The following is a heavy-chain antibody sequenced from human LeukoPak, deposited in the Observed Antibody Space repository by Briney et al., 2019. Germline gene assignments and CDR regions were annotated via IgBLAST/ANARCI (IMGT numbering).Heavy chain of an antibody. Sequence: SETLSLTCAVYGGSFSGYYWSWIRQPPGKGLEWIGEINHSGSTNYNPSLKSRVTISVDTSKNQFSLKLSSVTAADTAVYYCARGLMGYCSSTSCYTGYSSSWYRYYYMDVWGKGTTVTVSS. J-gene: IGHJ6*03. CDR3: ARGLMGYCSSTSCYTGYSSSWYRYYYMDV. V-gene: IGHV4-34*01. CDR1: GGSFSGYY. D-gene: IGHD2-2*02. CDR2: INHSGST.